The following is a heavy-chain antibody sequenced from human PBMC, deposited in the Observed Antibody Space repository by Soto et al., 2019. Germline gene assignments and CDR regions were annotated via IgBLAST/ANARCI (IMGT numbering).Heavy chain of an antibody. CDR3: ARGVYSSSWYDGMDG. Sequence: PGGSLRLSCAASGFTFISYSMNWVRQAPGKGLEWVSSISSSSSYIYYADSVKGRFTISRDNAKNSLYLQMNSLRAEDTAVYYCARGVYSSSWYDGMDGWGQGTTVTVSS. CDR1: GFTFISYS. CDR2: ISSSSSYI. J-gene: IGHJ6*02. V-gene: IGHV3-21*01. D-gene: IGHD6-13*01.